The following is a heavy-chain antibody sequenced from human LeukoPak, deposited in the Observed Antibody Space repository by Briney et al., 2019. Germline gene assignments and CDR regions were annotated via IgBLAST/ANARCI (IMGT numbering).Heavy chain of an antibody. V-gene: IGHV1-69*02. Sequence: SVKVSCKASGGTFSSYTISWVRQAPGQGLELMGRIIPILGIANYAQKFQGRVTITADKSTSTAYMELSSLRSEDTAVYYCARGSIAAAGTNYWGQGTLVTVSS. CDR2: IIPILGIA. CDR1: GGTFSSYT. J-gene: IGHJ4*02. CDR3: ARGSIAAAGTNY. D-gene: IGHD6-13*01.